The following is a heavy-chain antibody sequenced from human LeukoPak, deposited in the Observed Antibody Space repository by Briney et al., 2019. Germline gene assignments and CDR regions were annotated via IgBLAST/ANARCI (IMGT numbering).Heavy chain of an antibody. CDR3: ARGSWGYGDYHFDY. CDR1: GYTFTSYD. D-gene: IGHD4-17*01. V-gene: IGHV1-8*01. Sequence: ASVKVSCKASGYTFTSYDINWVRQATGQGLEWMGWMNPNSGNTGYAQKFQGRVTMTRNTSISTAYMELSSLRSEDTAVYYCARGSWGYGDYHFDYWGQGTLVTVSS. J-gene: IGHJ4*02. CDR2: MNPNSGNT.